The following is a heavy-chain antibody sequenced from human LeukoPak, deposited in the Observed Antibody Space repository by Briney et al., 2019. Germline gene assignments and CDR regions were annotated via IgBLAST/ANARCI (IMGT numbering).Heavy chain of an antibody. Sequence: GGSLRLSCAASGFTFSNAWMNWVRQAPGKGLEWVGRIKSKTDGGTTDYAAPVKGRFTISRDNSRNTLYLQMNNLRAEGTAVYFCARSYADGTADYWGQGTLVTVSS. CDR3: ARSYADGTADY. CDR1: GFTFSNAW. D-gene: IGHD2-2*01. CDR2: IKSKTDGGTT. V-gene: IGHV3-15*07. J-gene: IGHJ4*02.